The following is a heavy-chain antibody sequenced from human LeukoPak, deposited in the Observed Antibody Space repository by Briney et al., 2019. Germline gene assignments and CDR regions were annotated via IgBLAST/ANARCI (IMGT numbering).Heavy chain of an antibody. J-gene: IGHJ6*02. CDR3: ARGGWGMDV. CDR1: GFTFSTYW. D-gene: IGHD6-19*01. CDR2: INRDGSTT. Sequence: GGSLRLSCAASGFTFSTYWMHWVRQAPGKGLVWVSRINRDGSTTSYADSVKGRFTISRDNAKNSLYLQMNSLRAEDTAVYYCARGGWGMDVWGQGTTVTVSS. V-gene: IGHV3-74*01.